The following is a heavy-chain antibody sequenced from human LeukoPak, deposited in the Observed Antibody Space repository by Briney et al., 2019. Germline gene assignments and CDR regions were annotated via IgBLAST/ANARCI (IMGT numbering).Heavy chain of an antibody. CDR1: GYTFTSYG. CDR3: ARFPRVTMGDVLGRPDKYNWFDP. V-gene: IGHV1-18*01. Sequence: ASVKVSCKASGYTFTSYGISWVRQAPGQGLEWMGWISAYNANTNYAQKLQGRVTMTTDTSTSTAYMELRSLRSDDTAVYYCARFPRVTMGDVLGRPDKYNWFDPWGQGTLVTVSS. J-gene: IGHJ5*02. D-gene: IGHD4/OR15-4a*01. CDR2: ISAYNANT.